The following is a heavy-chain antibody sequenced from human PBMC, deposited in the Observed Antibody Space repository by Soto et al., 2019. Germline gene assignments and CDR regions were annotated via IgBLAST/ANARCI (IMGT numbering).Heavy chain of an antibody. J-gene: IGHJ5*02. CDR2: IYYSGST. V-gene: IGHV4-30-4*01. Sequence: SETLSLTCTVSGGSISSGDYYWSWIRQPPGKGLEWIGYIYYSGSTYYNPSLKSRVTISVDTSKNQFSLKLSSVTAADTAVYYCARVRRPRDFADYYGSGSTGWFDPWRQGTLVTVSS. CDR3: ARVRRPRDFADYYGSGSTGWFDP. D-gene: IGHD3-10*01. CDR1: GGSISSGDYY.